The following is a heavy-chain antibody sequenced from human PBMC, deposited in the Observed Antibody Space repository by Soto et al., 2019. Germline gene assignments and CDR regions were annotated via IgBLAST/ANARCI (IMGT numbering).Heavy chain of an antibody. CDR2: INAGNGNT. V-gene: IGHV1-3*01. CDR3: ARDSHRYYYYYYGMDV. Sequence: ASVKVSCKASGYTFTSYAMHWVRQAPGQRLEWMGWINAGNGNTKYSQKFQGRVTITRDTSASTAYMELSSLRSEDTAVYYCARDSHRYYYYYYGMDVWGQGTTVTVSS. CDR1: GYTFTSYA. J-gene: IGHJ6*02.